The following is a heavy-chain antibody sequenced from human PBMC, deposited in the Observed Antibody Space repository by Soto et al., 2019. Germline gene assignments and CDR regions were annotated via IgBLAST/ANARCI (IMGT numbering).Heavy chain of an antibody. CDR2: ISAYNGNT. V-gene: IGHV1-18*01. CDR3: ARVPAATKTPYYYYYMDV. Sequence: ASVKVSCKASGYTFTSYGISWVRQAPGQGLEWMGWISAYNGNTNYAQKLQGRVTMTTDTSTSTAYMELRSLRSDDPAVYYCARVPAATKTPYYYYYMDVWGKGTTVTVSS. CDR1: GYTFTSYG. J-gene: IGHJ6*03. D-gene: IGHD2-2*01.